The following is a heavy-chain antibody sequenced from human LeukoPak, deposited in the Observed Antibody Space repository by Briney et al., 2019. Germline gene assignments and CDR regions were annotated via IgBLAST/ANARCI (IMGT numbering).Heavy chain of an antibody. V-gene: IGHV3-7*01. Sequence: GSLRLSCAASGFTFSSYWMSWVRQAPGKGLEWVANIKQDGSEKYYVDSVKGRFTISRGNAKNSLYLQMNSLRAEDTAVYYCARDWSSSWYGGARGIDYWGQGTLVTVSS. CDR2: IKQDGSEK. D-gene: IGHD6-13*01. CDR3: ARDWSSSWYGGARGIDY. J-gene: IGHJ4*02. CDR1: GFTFSSYW.